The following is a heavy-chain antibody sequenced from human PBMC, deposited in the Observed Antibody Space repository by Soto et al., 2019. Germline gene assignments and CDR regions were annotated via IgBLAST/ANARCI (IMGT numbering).Heavy chain of an antibody. J-gene: IGHJ5*02. CDR2: IHPNSGGT. D-gene: IGHD2-15*01. Sequence: ASVKVSCKASGYTFTGYYMHWVRQAPGQGLEWMGWIHPNSGGTNYAQKFQGWVTMTRDTSISTAYMELSRLRSDDTAVYYCAREGGYGGKRGFDPWGQGTLVTVSS. CDR1: GYTFTGYY. CDR3: AREGGYGGKRGFDP. V-gene: IGHV1-2*04.